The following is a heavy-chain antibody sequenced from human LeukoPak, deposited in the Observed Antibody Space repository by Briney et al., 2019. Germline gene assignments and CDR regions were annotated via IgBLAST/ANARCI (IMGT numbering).Heavy chain of an antibody. V-gene: IGHV3-7*01. D-gene: IGHD6-19*01. Sequence: GGSLRLACAASGFTFTTNWMTWVRQAPGKGLEWVATINQDGSEKYYVDSVKGRFTISRDNAKNTLYLQMNSLRAEDTAVYYCARGGWYFDYWGQGTLVTVSS. CDR2: INQDGSEK. CDR3: ARGGWYFDY. J-gene: IGHJ4*02. CDR1: GFTFTTNW.